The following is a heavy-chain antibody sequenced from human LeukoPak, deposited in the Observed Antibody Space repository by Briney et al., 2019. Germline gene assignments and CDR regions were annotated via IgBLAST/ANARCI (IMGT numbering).Heavy chain of an antibody. CDR3: ARDQDVYCSGGSCTSFDI. CDR1: GFTFSSHS. Sequence: GGSLRLSCAASGFTFSSHSMNWVRQAPGKGLEWVSSISSSSSYIYYVDSVKGRFTISRDNAKNSLYLQMNSLRAEDTAVYYCARDQDVYCSGGSCTSFDIWGQGTMVTVSS. V-gene: IGHV3-21*01. D-gene: IGHD2-15*01. J-gene: IGHJ3*02. CDR2: ISSSSSYI.